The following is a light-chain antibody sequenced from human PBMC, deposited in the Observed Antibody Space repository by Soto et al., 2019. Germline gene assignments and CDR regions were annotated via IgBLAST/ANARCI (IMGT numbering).Light chain of an antibody. Sequence: EVVLTQFPCTLSLSPGGRATLSCRASQSVSRRLALYQQRPGQSPRLLISGASMRASGVPVRFIGSGSGTDFTLTITRLEPEDFAVYYRQQYRGSPITFGLGTRLEIK. CDR2: GAS. CDR3: QQYRGSPIT. CDR1: QSVSRR. J-gene: IGKJ5*01. V-gene: IGKV3-20*01.